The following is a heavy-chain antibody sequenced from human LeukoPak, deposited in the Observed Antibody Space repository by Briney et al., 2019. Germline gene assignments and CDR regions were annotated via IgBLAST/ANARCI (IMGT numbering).Heavy chain of an antibody. V-gene: IGHV4-30-4*01. CDR2: IYYSGST. CDR1: GGSISSGDSY. CDR3: ARVGHYYDSSGYQLNFDY. Sequence: PSETLSLTCTVSGGSISSGDSYWSWIRQPPGKGLEWIGYIYYSGSTYYNPSLKSRVTISVDTSKNQFSLKLSSVTAADTAVYYCARVGHYYDSSGYQLNFDYWGQGTLVTVSS. D-gene: IGHD3-22*01. J-gene: IGHJ4*02.